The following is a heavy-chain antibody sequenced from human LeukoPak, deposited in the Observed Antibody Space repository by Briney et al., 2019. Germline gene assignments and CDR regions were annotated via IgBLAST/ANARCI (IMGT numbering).Heavy chain of an antibody. V-gene: IGHV4-59*12. CDR1: GDSMRGSY. J-gene: IGHJ5*02. CDR2: IYYSGST. Sequence: SETLSLTCTASGDSMRGSYWNWIRQPPGKALEWIGFIYYSGSTIYNPSLKSRVTISVDTSKNQFSLKLSSVTAADTAVYYCARDAGKSITIFGVVFDPCGQGTLVTVSS. D-gene: IGHD3-3*01. CDR3: ARDAGKSITIFGVVFDP.